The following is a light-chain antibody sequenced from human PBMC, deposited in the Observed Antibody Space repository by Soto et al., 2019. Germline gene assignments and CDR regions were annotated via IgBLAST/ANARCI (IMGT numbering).Light chain of an antibody. CDR3: QQYNSGAHT. Sequence: MTQSPSSLSASEGHRVTITCRASQRISSYLNWNQEKPGKAPKLLIYASSSLQSGVPARFSGSGSGTVFTLTICSLQSEDFALYYCQQYNSGAHTLGGGTKVVIK. CDR1: QRISSY. J-gene: IGKJ4*01. V-gene: IGKV1-39*01. CDR2: ASS.